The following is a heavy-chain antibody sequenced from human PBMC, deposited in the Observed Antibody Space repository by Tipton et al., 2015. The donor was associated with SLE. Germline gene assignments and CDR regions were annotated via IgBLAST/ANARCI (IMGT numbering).Heavy chain of an antibody. D-gene: IGHD3-10*01. Sequence: TLSLTCTVSGGSISSYYWSWIRQPPGKGLEWIGYIYSSGGTTYNPSLKSRVTISVDSSKNKFSLMLSSVTAADTAVYFCALEVSPGWFDPWGQATLGTVSS. CDR3: ALEVSPGWFDP. CDR1: GGSISSYY. V-gene: IGHV4-59*01. J-gene: IGHJ5*02. CDR2: IYSSGGT.